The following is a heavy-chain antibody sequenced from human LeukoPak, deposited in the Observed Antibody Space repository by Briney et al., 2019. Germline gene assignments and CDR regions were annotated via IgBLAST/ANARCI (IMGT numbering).Heavy chain of an antibody. V-gene: IGHV1-46*01. D-gene: IGHD6-19*01. CDR1: GYTFTSYY. CDR2: INPSGGST. J-gene: IGHJ4*02. Sequence: ASVKVSCKASGYTFTSYYMHWVRQAPGQGLEWMGIINPSGGSTSYAQKFQGRVTMTTDTSTNTAYMDLGSLRSDDTAVYYCERDTVRTTVAGGPEYWGQGTLVTVSS. CDR3: ERDTVRTTVAGGPEY.